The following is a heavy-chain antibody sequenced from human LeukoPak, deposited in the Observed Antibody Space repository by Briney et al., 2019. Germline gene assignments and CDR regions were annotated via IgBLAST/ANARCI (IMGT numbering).Heavy chain of an antibody. CDR2: ISYSGST. CDR3: ARHGDGYSFDS. V-gene: IGHV4-59*08. D-gene: IGHD2-21*02. Sequence: SETLSLTCTVSGGSISSYYWSWIRQPPGKGLEWIGYISYSGSTNYNPSLRSRVTISVDKSKNQFSLKLSSVTAADTAVYYCARHGDGYSFDSWGQGTLVTVSS. J-gene: IGHJ4*02. CDR1: GGSISSYY.